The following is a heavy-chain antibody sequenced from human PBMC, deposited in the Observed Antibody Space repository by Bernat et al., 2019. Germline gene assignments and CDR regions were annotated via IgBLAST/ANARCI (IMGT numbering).Heavy chain of an antibody. CDR1: GFTFSSNA. CDR3: AKEYVSGRSLSFDY. CDR2: ISGSGGST. J-gene: IGHJ4*02. D-gene: IGHD3-16*01. V-gene: IGHV3-23*01. Sequence: EVQLLESGGDLVQPGGSLRLPCVASGFTFSSNAMAWVRHAPGKGLEWLSAISGSGGSTYYDDSVTGHFTISSDNSKNTLYLQMNSLRAEDTAVYFCAKEYVSGRSLSFDYWGQATLVTVSS.